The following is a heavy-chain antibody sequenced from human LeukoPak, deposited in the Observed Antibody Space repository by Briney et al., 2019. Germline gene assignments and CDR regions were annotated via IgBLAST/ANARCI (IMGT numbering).Heavy chain of an antibody. Sequence: GGSLRLSCAASGFTFSSYEMNWVRQVPGEGLDWVSYISSSGSTIYYADSVKGRFTISRDNAKNPLYLQMNSLRAEDTAVYYRARLGSYYDSRGAFDIWGQGTMVPVSS. CDR2: ISSSGSTI. CDR1: GFTFSSYE. D-gene: IGHD3-22*01. J-gene: IGHJ3*02. CDR3: ARLGSYYDSRGAFDI. V-gene: IGHV3-48*03.